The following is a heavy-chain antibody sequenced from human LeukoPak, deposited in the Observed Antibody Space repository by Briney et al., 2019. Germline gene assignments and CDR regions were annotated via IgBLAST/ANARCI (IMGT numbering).Heavy chain of an antibody. D-gene: IGHD3-10*01. V-gene: IGHV3-66*01. Sequence: PGGSLRLSCAASGFTVSSNYMTWVRQAPGKGLEWVSVIYGGGSTYYADSVKGRFTISRDNSKNTLYLQMNSLRAEDTAVYYCASRTYYYGSGSGDYWGQGTLVTVSS. CDR2: IYGGGST. CDR3: ASRTYYYGSGSGDY. J-gene: IGHJ4*02. CDR1: GFTVSSNY.